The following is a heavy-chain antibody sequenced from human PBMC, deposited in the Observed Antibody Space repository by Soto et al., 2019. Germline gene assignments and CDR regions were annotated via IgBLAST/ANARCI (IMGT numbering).Heavy chain of an antibody. D-gene: IGHD3-10*01. CDR2: IYYSGST. V-gene: IGHV4-59*01. Sequence: SETLSLTCTVSGGSISSYYWSWIRQPPGKGLEWIGYIYYSGSTNYNPSLKSRVTISVDTSKNQFSLKLSSVTAADTAVYYCARGVDYYYGMDAWGQGTTVTVSS. J-gene: IGHJ6*02. CDR1: GGSISSYY. CDR3: ARGVDYYYGMDA.